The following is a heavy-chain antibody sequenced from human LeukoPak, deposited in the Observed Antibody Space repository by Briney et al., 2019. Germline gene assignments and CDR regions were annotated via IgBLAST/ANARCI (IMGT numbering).Heavy chain of an antibody. CDR1: GYTFTSYG. J-gene: IGHJ6*02. D-gene: IGHD6-19*01. V-gene: IGHV1-18*01. CDR2: ISAYNGNT. CDR3: ARDDEGSGWYGGGYYYYGMDV. Sequence: ASVKVSCKASGYTFTSYGISWVRQAPGQGLEWMGWISAYNGNTNYAQKLQGRVTMTTDTSTSTAYMELRSLRSDDTAVYYCARDDEGSGWYGGGYYYYGMDVWGQGTTVTVSS.